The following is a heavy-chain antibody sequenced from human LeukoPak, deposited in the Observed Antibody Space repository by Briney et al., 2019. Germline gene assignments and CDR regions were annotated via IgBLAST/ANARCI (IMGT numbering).Heavy chain of an antibody. J-gene: IGHJ4*02. CDR1: GFTVSSNY. Sequence: PGGSLRLSCAASGFTVSSNYMSWVRQAPGKGLEWVSVIYSDGSTYYADSVKGRFTISRDNSKNTLYLQMNSLRVEDTAVYYCARSLRGYSYILDYWGQGTLVTVSS. D-gene: IGHD5-18*01. CDR2: IYSDGST. CDR3: ARSLRGYSYILDY. V-gene: IGHV3-66*01.